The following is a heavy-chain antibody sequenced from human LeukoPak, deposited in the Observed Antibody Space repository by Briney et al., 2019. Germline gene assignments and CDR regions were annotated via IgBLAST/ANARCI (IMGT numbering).Heavy chain of an antibody. CDR3: ARDYLTTGTIAFYI. CDR1: GYTFTSYY. J-gene: IGHJ3*02. CDR2: INTSGGRT. V-gene: IGHV1-46*01. D-gene: IGHD1-1*01. Sequence: ASVKVSCKASGYTFTSYYMHWVRQAPGQGLEWMGIINTSGGRTSYAQKFQGRVTMTRDTSTNTASLELRSLRSDDTAVYYCARDYLTTGTIAFYIWGQGTVVT.